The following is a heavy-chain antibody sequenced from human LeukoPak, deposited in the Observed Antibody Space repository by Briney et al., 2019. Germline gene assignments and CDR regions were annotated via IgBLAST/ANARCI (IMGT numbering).Heavy chain of an antibody. CDR2: IHYSGST. D-gene: IGHD2-15*01. J-gene: IGHJ6*03. V-gene: IGHV4-59*12. CDR1: GGSISSYY. Sequence: KSSETLSLTCTVSGGSISSYYWSWIRQPPGKGLEWIGSIHYSGSTNYNPSLKSRVTISVDTSKNQFSLKLSSVTAADTAVYYCARGYCSGGSCYSYYYYNYMDVWGKGTTVTVSS. CDR3: ARGYCSGGSCYSYYYYNYMDV.